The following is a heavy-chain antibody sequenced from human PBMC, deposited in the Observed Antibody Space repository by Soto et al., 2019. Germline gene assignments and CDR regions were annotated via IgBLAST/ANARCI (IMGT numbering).Heavy chain of an antibody. J-gene: IGHJ3*02. Sequence: EVQLVESGVGLVQPGGSLRLSCAASGFTFSTYAMHWVRQAPGKGLEYVSLISGDGRSTYYANSVKGRFTISRDNSKNTLYLQMGSLRAEDMAVYYCARVCSTTSCYGAFDIWGQGTMVIVSS. V-gene: IGHV3-64*01. CDR1: GFTFSTYA. CDR2: ISGDGRST. CDR3: ARVCSTTSCYGAFDI. D-gene: IGHD2-2*01.